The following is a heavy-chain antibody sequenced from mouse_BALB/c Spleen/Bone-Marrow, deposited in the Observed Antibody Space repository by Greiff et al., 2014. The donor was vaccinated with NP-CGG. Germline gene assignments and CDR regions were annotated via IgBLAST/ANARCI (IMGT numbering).Heavy chain of an antibody. CDR2: INPASSTI. D-gene: IGHD1-2*01. J-gene: IGHJ3*01. V-gene: IGHV4-1*02. CDR3: AKNYYYGYVAY. CDR1: GFDFSRYW. Sequence: EAMLVESGGGLVQPGGSLKLSCAASGFDFSRYWMTWVRQAPGKGLEWIGEINPASSTINYTPSLKDKFIISRDNAKNTLYLQMSKVRSEDTALYYCAKNYYYGYVAYWGQGTLVTVSA.